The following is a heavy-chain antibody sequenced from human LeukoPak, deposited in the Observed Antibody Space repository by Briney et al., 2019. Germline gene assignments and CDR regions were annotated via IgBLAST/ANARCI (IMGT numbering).Heavy chain of an antibody. CDR3: ARGKYGLDV. CDR2: ISDRSSYI. CDR1: GFTFSYYS. Sequence: GGSLRLSCAASGFTFSYYSMNWVRQAPGKGLEWVSSISDRSSYIYYADSLKGRFTISRDDAKNSLYLQMNSLRAEDTAVYYCARGKYGLDVWGRGTTVTVSS. V-gene: IGHV3-21*01. J-gene: IGHJ6*02.